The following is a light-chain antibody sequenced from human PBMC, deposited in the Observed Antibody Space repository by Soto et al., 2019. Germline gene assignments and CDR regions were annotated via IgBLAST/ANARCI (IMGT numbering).Light chain of an antibody. J-gene: IGKJ2*01. Sequence: DIQMTQSPSSLSASIGDRVTITCRASQNIADYLNWYQYMPGKAPKLLIYSASTLQTGVPPRFSGSGSWTDFTLTISGLQPADFATYYCQQNYNTFFPFGQGTKLEI. CDR2: SAS. V-gene: IGKV1-39*01. CDR1: QNIADY. CDR3: QQNYNTFFP.